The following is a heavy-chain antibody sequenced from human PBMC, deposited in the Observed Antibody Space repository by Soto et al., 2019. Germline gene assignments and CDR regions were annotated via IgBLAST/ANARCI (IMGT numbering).Heavy chain of an antibody. CDR2: ISSSSSTI. CDR3: ASDNLSYDSSVYY. Sequence: GGSLRLSCAASGFTFSSYSMNWVRQAPGKGLEWVSYISSSSSTIYYADSVKGRFTISRDNAKNSLYLQMNSLRSEDTGVDYCASDNLSYDSSVYYWGQGTLVTVSS. J-gene: IGHJ4*02. V-gene: IGHV3-48*04. CDR1: GFTFSSYS. D-gene: IGHD3-22*01.